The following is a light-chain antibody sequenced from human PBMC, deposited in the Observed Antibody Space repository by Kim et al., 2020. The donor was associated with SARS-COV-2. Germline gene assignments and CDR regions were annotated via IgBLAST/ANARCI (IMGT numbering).Light chain of an antibody. J-gene: IGLJ3*02. V-gene: IGLV3-19*01. CDR2: GKN. CDR1: SLRSYY. Sequence: SSELTQDPAVSVALGQTVSITCQGDSLRSYYASWYQQKPGQAPVLVIYGKNNRPSGIPDRFSCSSSGNTASLTITGAQAEDEADYYCNSRDSSGNHWVFGGGTQLTVL. CDR3: NSRDSSGNHWV.